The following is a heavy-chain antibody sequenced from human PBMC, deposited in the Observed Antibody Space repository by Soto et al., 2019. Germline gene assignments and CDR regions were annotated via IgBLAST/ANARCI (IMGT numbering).Heavy chain of an antibody. CDR3: ARDSGYGSGAPVNQYPHY. V-gene: IGHV3-7*03. CDR2: IKLDASEK. Sequence: GGSLRLSCAASGFSLGYYWMSWVREAPVKGLEWLATIKLDASEKEDVDSVKGGFPLARDNDQKSLYLQLDSVRVEDRAVYYCARDSGYGSGAPVNQYPHYSGHATLVTVCS. D-gene: IGHD3-10*01. J-gene: IGHJ4*01. CDR1: GFSLGYYW.